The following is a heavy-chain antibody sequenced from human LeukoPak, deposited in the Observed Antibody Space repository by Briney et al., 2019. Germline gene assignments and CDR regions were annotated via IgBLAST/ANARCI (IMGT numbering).Heavy chain of an antibody. CDR1: GFTFSDYY. Sequence: PGGSLRLSCAASGFTFSDYYMSWIRQAPGKGLDWVSYISSGSSYTNYADSVKGRFTISRDNAKKSLYLQMNSLRAEDTAVYYCARVGRGFARVDYWGQGTLVTVSS. CDR3: ARVGRGFARVDY. D-gene: IGHD3-10*01. CDR2: ISSGSSYT. J-gene: IGHJ4*02. V-gene: IGHV3-11*05.